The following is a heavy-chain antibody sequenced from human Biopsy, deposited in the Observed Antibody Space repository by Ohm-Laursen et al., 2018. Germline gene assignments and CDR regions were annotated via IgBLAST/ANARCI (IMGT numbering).Heavy chain of an antibody. D-gene: IGHD3/OR15-3a*01. J-gene: IGHJ6*02. Sequence: GASVKASCKLSGYSFTKYYINWVRHPPGEGLEWMGIINLTGGTPSYAEKFQVRVTLTWETSTDTVYLKLNIWIYEDTALYYCARNEAGSSVFGPDYYGMDVWGQGTRVTVSS. CDR1: GYSFTKYY. CDR2: INLTGGTP. CDR3: ARNEAGSSVFGPDYYGMDV. V-gene: IGHV1-46*01.